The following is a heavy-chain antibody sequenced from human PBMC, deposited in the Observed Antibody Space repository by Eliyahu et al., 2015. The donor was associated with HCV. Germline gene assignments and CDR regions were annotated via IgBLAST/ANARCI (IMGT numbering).Heavy chain of an antibody. CDR2: IGPSDSYT. V-gene: IGHV5-10-1*03. CDR1: GYSFTSYW. CDR3: ARHLGYSGSYLGMGNFDY. Sequence: EVQLVQSGAEVKKPGESLRXSCXGSGYSFTSYWLSWVRQMPGKGLEWMGRIGPSDSYTNYSPSFQGHVTISADKSISTAYLQWSSLKASDTAMYYCARHLGYSGSYLGMGNFDYWGQGTLVTVSS. J-gene: IGHJ4*02. D-gene: IGHD1-26*01.